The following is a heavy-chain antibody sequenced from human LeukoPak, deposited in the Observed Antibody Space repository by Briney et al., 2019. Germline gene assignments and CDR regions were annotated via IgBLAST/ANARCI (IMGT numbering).Heavy chain of an antibody. J-gene: IGHJ3*02. CDR2: ISGSSDYI. Sequence: GGSLRLSCAASGFTFSTYSMNWVRQAPGKGLEWVSAISGSSDYIYYADSVKGRFTISRDNAKNSLYLQMNSLRVEDTALYYCARVRSVGGNPHAFNIWGQGTMVTVSS. V-gene: IGHV3-21*01. CDR3: ARVRSVGGNPHAFNI. D-gene: IGHD4-23*01. CDR1: GFTFSTYS.